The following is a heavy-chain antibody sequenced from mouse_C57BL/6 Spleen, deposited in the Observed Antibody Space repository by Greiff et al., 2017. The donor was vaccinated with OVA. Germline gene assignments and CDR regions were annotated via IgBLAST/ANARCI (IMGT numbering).Heavy chain of an antibody. J-gene: IGHJ3*01. V-gene: IGHV5-4*03. CDR1: GFTFSSYA. Sequence: EVKLEESGGGLVKPGGSLKLSCAASGFTFSSYAMSWVRQTPEKRLAWVATISDGGSYTYYPDNVKGRFTISRDNAKNNLYLQMSHLKSEDTAMYYCARGVDGYYVSWFAYWGQGTLVTVSA. CDR3: ARGVDGYYVSWFAY. CDR2: ISDGGSYT. D-gene: IGHD2-3*01.